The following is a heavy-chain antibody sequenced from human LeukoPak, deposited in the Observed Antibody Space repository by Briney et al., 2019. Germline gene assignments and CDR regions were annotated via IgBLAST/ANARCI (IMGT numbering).Heavy chain of an antibody. CDR2: IYTSGKT. J-gene: IGHJ2*01. CDR3: AREATSQNVVIPDWFFGL. CDR1: GGSISTYY. D-gene: IGHD1-14*01. Sequence: PSETLSLTCTVSGGSISTYYWSWIRQPAGKGLEWIGRIYTSGKTNYNPSLKSRVTMSVDTSKNQFSLKLTSVTAADTAVYFCAREATSQNVVIPDWFFGLWGRGTLVSVSS. V-gene: IGHV4-4*07.